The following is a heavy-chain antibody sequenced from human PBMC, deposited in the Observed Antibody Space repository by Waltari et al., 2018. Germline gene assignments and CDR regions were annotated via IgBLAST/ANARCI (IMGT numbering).Heavy chain of an antibody. CDR1: AFTFSNYG. CDR2: IRDDGSDK. J-gene: IGHJ4*02. Sequence: QVQLVESGGGVVQPGGSLRLSCAASAFTFSNYGMHWVRQAPGKGLGWVAFIRDDGSDKNYVDSLKGRFTISRDNSKNTLYLQMNSLRVEDTAVYYCAKDRGGTAAGYLDYWGQGTLVTVSS. CDR3: AKDRGGTAAGYLDY. V-gene: IGHV3-30*02. D-gene: IGHD6-13*01.